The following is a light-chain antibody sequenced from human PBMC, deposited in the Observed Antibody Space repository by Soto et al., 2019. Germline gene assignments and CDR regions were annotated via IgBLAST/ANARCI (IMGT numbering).Light chain of an antibody. CDR1: ESVSSY. CDR3: QQHNQWPIT. CDR2: GAS. J-gene: IGKJ5*01. V-gene: IGKV3D-15*01. Sequence: EIVLTQSPATLSLTTWERATLSCMASESVSSYLAWYQQKPGQAPRLLIYGASSMATCIPDRFSGSGSGTEFTLTINSLQSEDSAVYYCQQHNQWPITFGQGTRLETK.